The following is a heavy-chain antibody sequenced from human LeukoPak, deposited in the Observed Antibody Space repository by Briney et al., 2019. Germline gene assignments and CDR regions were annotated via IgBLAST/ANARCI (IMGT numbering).Heavy chain of an antibody. CDR3: ARDYVWGNDRYTDY. J-gene: IGHJ4*02. V-gene: IGHV3-7*05. Sequence: GGSLRLSCAASAFTFSNYWMTWVRQAPGRGLEWVANIRQDGSEKYYVDSVKGRFTISRDNAKNSLYLQMNSLRAEDTAVYYSARDYVWGNDRYTDYWGQGTLVTVSS. D-gene: IGHD3-16*02. CDR1: AFTFSNYW. CDR2: IRQDGSEK.